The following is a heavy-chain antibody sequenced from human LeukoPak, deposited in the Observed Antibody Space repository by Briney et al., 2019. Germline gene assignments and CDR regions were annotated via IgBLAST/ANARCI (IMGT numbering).Heavy chain of an antibody. CDR1: GGSISSSSYY. CDR2: IDYSGST. Sequence: SETLSLTCTVSGGSISSSSYYWGWIRQPPGKGLEWIGSIDYSGSTYYNPSLKSRVTISVDTSKNQFSLKLSSVTAADTAVYYCARGLRIPYAFDIWGQGTMVTVSS. CDR3: ARGLRIPYAFDI. V-gene: IGHV4-39*01. J-gene: IGHJ3*02.